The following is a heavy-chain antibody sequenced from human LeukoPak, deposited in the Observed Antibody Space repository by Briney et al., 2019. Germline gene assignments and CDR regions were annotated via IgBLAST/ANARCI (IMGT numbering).Heavy chain of an antibody. D-gene: IGHD3-22*01. V-gene: IGHV3-30*18. Sequence: GGSLRLSCAASGFTFSRYGMHWVRQAPGKGLEWVATISYDGSDKWYGDSVKGRFTISRDNSQNSLYLQMNSLRAEDTAVYYCAKDGLSGSAQRYYFDYWGQGTLVTVSS. CDR2: ISYDGSDK. CDR3: AKDGLSGSAQRYYFDY. J-gene: IGHJ4*02. CDR1: GFTFSRYG.